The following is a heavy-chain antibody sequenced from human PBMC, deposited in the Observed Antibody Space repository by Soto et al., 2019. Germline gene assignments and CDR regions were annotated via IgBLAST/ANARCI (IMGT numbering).Heavy chain of an antibody. J-gene: IGHJ4*02. CDR2: IMPSLGAP. Sequence: QAHLVQSGAEVKKPGSSVKVSCKASGDTFRRYAVSWVRQAPGQGLEWVGGIMPSLGAPNYAQNLQGRVTITADESTSSVYMEMSSLRSEGTAVYYSARGVDIPSSYDFWGQGILVTVSS. V-gene: IGHV1-69*01. D-gene: IGHD2-2*03. CDR1: GDTFRRYA. CDR3: ARGVDIPSSYDF.